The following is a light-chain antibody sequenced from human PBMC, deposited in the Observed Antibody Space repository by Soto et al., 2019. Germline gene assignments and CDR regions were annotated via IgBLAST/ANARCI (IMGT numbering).Light chain of an antibody. V-gene: IGKV1-39*01. Sequence: DVQMTQSPSSLSASVGDSVTITCRASQSVFNHLSWFQQRPGKGPKLLIYDASSLHAGVPSRFSGSGYGKDFTLTISSVQPEDSAIYDCHQSSSTPLTVGGGTRVELK. CDR1: QSVFNH. CDR2: DAS. J-gene: IGKJ4*01. CDR3: HQSSSTPLT.